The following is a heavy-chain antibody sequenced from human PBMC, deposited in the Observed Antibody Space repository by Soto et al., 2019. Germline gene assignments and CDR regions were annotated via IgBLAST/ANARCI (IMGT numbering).Heavy chain of an antibody. J-gene: IGHJ4*02. CDR1: GGSFSGYY. D-gene: IGHD2-21*02. CDR3: ARKYLSGDGIDY. CDR2: INHSGST. V-gene: IGHV4-34*01. Sequence: SETLSLTCAVYGGSFSGYYWSWIRQPPGKGLEWIGEINHSGSTNYNPSLKSRVTISVDTSKNQFSLKLSSVTAADTAVYYCARKYLSGDGIDYWGQGTLVTVSS.